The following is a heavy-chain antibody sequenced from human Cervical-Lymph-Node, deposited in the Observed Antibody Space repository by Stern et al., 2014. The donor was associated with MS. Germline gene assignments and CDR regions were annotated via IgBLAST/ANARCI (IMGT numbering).Heavy chain of an antibody. CDR1: GFTFDDHG. CDR3: AKDVEYGHDLEAFDH. Sequence: EVQLVESGGGLVQPGRSLRLSCAASGFTFDDHGMHWVRQAPGKGLEWVAGIIWKCANVNYGDAVRGRFIISRDNAKNALYLQMDSLRTEDTALYYCAKDVEYGHDLEAFDHWGQGTVVTVSS. J-gene: IGHJ4*02. V-gene: IGHV3-9*01. CDR2: IIWKCANV. D-gene: IGHD5-12*01.